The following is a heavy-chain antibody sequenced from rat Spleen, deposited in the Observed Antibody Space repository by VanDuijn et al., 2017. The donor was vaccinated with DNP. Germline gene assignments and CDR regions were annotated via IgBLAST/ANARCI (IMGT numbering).Heavy chain of an antibody. D-gene: IGHD1-11*01. V-gene: IGHV5S11*01. Sequence: EVQLVESGGGLVQPGRSLKLSCAASGFTFSDHYMAWVRQAPTKGLEWVTSISPSGGGTYYRGSVKGRFTVSRNNAKSTLYLQMDSLRSEETATYYCAKAGGYSPWYFDYWGQGVMVTVSS. J-gene: IGHJ2*01. CDR1: GFTFSDHY. CDR3: AKAGGYSPWYFDY. CDR2: ISPSGGGT.